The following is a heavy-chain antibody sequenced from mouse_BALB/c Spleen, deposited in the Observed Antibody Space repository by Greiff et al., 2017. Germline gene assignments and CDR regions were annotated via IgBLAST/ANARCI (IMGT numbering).Heavy chain of an antibody. CDR2: ISYSGST. J-gene: IGHJ3*01. CDR3: ARKGNYVFAY. CDR1: GYSITSDYA. Sequence: EVQLQESGPGLVKPSQSLSLTCTVTGYSITSDYAWNWIRQFPGNKLEWMGYISYSGSTSYNPSLKSRISITRDTSKNQFFLQLNSVTTEDTATYYCARKGNYVFAYWGQGTLVTVSA. V-gene: IGHV3-2*02. D-gene: IGHD2-1*01.